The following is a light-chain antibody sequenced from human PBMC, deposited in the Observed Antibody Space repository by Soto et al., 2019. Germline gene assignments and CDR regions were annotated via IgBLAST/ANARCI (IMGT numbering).Light chain of an antibody. Sequence: QSVLTQPPSVSAAPGQKVTISCSGSSSNIGNNYVSWYQQLPGTAPKLLIYDSNKRPSGIPDRFYGSKAGTSATLGITGLQTGDEADYYCGTWDSSLSAVVFGGGTKVTVL. V-gene: IGLV1-51*01. CDR2: DSN. J-gene: IGLJ2*01. CDR3: GTWDSSLSAVV. CDR1: SSNIGNNY.